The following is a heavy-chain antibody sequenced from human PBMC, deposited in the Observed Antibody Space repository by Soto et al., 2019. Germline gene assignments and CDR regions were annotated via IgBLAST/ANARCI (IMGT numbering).Heavy chain of an antibody. CDR2: INPGDSQT. CDR1: GYSFTSYW. V-gene: IGHV5-51*01. J-gene: IGHJ4*02. D-gene: IGHD2-2*01. CDR3: ARLHTRGGTIDY. Sequence: GESLKISCKGSGYSFTSYWSGWVRQMSGKGLEWMGIINPGDSQTRYSPSFQGQVTISADKSISTAYLQWSSLRASDSAMYYCARLHTRGGTIDYWGQGTQVTVSS.